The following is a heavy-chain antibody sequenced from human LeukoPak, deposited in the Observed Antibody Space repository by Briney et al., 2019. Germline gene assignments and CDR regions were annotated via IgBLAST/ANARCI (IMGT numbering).Heavy chain of an antibody. D-gene: IGHD3-10*02. V-gene: IGHV3-23*01. CDR2: INGSGGRT. J-gene: IGHJ6*04. Sequence: GGSLRLSCAASGFTFSSYAMTWVRQAPGKGLEWVSGINGSGGRTYYAVSVKGRFTISRDNAKNSLYLQMNSLRAEDTAVYYCAELGITMIGGVWGKGTTVTISS. CDR1: GFTFSSYA. CDR3: AELGITMIGGV.